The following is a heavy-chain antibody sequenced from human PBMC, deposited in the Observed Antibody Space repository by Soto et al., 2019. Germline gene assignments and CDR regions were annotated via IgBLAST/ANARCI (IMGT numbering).Heavy chain of an antibody. Sequence: PSETLSLTCTVSGGSISSNYLTWVRQPPGKGLEWIGYVYNSGSTKYNPSLKSRVTISEDTSKSQFSLKVNSMTAADTAVYYCARYRREAVAGYTLDNWGQGILVTVS. CDR1: GGSISSNY. J-gene: IGHJ4*02. CDR3: ARYRREAVAGYTLDN. D-gene: IGHD6-13*01. CDR2: VYNSGST. V-gene: IGHV4-59*01.